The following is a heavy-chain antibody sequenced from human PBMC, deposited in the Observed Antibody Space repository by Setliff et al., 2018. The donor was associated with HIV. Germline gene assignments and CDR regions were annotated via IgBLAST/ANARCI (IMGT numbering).Heavy chain of an antibody. CDR1: GGTFSSYA. J-gene: IGHJ3*02. CDR2: IIPILGIK. D-gene: IGHD3-22*01. Sequence: SVKVSCKASGGTFSSYAISWVRQAPGQGLEWMGGIIPILGIKKYAQKFQGRVTITADKSTSTAYMELSSLRSEDTAVYYCARGATYYYDSSGYYSLVADALDIWGQGTMVTVSS. V-gene: IGHV1-69*10. CDR3: ARGATYYYDSSGYYSLVADALDI.